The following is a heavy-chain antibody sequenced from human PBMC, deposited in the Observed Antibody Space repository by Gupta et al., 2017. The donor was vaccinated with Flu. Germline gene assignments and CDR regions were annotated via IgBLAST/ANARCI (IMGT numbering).Heavy chain of an antibody. CDR2: INPIFGAT. CDR1: GDTSSSYI. V-gene: IGHV1-69*01. D-gene: IGHD3-9*01. J-gene: IGHJ3*01. CDR3: ARGRERYFDWLTVDGADAFDV. Sequence: QVQLVKSGAGGKKLGSSVKASCKVSGDTSSSYIINWGRQAPGQGREWIGGINPIFGATKYAQKFQGRVTLIADDSTSTAYMELSSLRSDDTGVYHCARGRERYFDWLTVDGADAFDVWGQGTMVTVSS.